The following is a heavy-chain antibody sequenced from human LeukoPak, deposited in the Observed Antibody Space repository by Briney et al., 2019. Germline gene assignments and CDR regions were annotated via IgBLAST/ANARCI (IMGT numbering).Heavy chain of an antibody. CDR1: GFTFSSYS. Sequence: GGSLRLSCAASGFTFSSYSMNWVRQAPGKGLEWVSSISSSSSYIYYADSVKGRFTISSDNAKNSLYLQMNSLRAEDTAVYYCARDLSYGSQYYFDYWGQGTLVIVSS. V-gene: IGHV3-21*01. CDR3: ARDLSYGSQYYFDY. D-gene: IGHD5-18*01. J-gene: IGHJ4*02. CDR2: ISSSSSYI.